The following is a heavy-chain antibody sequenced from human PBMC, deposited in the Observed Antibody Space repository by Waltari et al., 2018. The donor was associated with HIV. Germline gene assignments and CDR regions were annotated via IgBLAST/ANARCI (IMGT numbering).Heavy chain of an antibody. CDR2: ICRVFEST. CDR3: ARGSSGSYRWFDP. V-gene: IGHV1-69*15. CDR1: GGTFSSNY. D-gene: IGHD1-26*01. Sequence: QEQLVQSGAEVKKPGSSVKVSCKASGGTFSSNYISWVRQAPGQGLEWMGNICRVFESTTYAQKFHGRLTISAYESTSTVFMELSSLSFDDTAVYYCARGSSGSYRWFDPWGHGTLVTVSS. J-gene: IGHJ5*02.